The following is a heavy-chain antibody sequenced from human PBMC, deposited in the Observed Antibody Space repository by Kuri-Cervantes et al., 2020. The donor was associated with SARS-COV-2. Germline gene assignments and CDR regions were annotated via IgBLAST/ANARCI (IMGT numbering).Heavy chain of an antibody. J-gene: IGHJ4*02. CDR3: TTLIDY. Sequence: GESLKISCEVSGFLFSASAIHWVRRAFGKGLEWVGRIRGKANNYATAYVASVKGRFTISRDDSKNMAYLQMNSLKIEDTAVYYCTTLIDYWGQGTLVTVSS. V-gene: IGHV3-73*01. CDR1: GFLFSASA. CDR2: IRGKANNYAT.